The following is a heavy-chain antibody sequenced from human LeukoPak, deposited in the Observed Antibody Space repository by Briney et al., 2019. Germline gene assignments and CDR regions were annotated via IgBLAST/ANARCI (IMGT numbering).Heavy chain of an antibody. CDR3: VRGTAATTTFDY. D-gene: IGHD2-15*01. Sequence: PRGSLRLSCAASGFTFSSYTMNCVRQAPGKGREWVSSISSTSGYIYYADSVKGRFTISRDNAKNSLYLQMNSLRAEDTAVYYCVRGTAATTTFDYWGQGTLITVSS. CDR2: ISSTSGYI. V-gene: IGHV3-21*01. CDR1: GFTFSSYT. J-gene: IGHJ4*02.